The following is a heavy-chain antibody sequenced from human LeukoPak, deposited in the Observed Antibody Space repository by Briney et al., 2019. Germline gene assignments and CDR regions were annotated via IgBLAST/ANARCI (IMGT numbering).Heavy chain of an antibody. V-gene: IGHV4-59*12. CDR1: GGSISSYY. J-gene: IGHJ5*02. CDR3: ARDYYGSGSYYRFDP. Sequence: SETLSLTCTVSGGSISSYYWSWIRQPPGKGLEWIGYIYYSGSTNYNPSLKSRVTTSVDTSKNQFSLKLSSVTAADTAVYYCARDYYGSGSYYRFDPWGQGTLVTVSS. D-gene: IGHD3-10*01. CDR2: IYYSGST.